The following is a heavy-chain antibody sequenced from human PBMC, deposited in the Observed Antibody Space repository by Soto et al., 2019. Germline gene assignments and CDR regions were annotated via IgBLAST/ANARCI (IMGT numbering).Heavy chain of an antibody. V-gene: IGHV1-69*01. Sequence: QVQLVQSGAEVKKPGSSVTVSCKASGGTFSSYTIIWVRQAPGQGLEWMAGISPIFGTPIYAQKFQDRVTITADDSTMTAYMEMNRLTSEDTAVFYCARVVVGSRLSLDYWGQGTLVTISS. CDR2: ISPIFGTP. J-gene: IGHJ4*02. CDR1: GGTFSSYT. CDR3: ARVVVGSRLSLDY. D-gene: IGHD1-26*01.